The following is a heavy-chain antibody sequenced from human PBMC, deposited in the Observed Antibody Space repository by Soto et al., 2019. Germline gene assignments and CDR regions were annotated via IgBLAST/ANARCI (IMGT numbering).Heavy chain of an antibody. Sequence: SVKVSCKASGGTFSSYAISWVRQAPGQGLEWMGGIIPIFGTANYAQKFQGRVTITADESTSTAYMELSSLESEDTAVYYCAIVVVVERVPFDYWGQGTLVTVSS. CDR3: AIVVVVERVPFDY. CDR2: IIPIFGTA. D-gene: IGHD3-22*01. J-gene: IGHJ4*02. CDR1: GGTFSSYA. V-gene: IGHV1-69*13.